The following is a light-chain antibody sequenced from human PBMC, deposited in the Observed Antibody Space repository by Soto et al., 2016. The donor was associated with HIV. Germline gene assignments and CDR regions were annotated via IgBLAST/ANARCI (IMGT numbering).Light chain of an antibody. CDR2: AAS. V-gene: IGKV1-9*01. CDR1: QDINNY. J-gene: IGKJ1*01. Sequence: DIQLTQSPSFLSASMGDRVTITCRASQDINNYLAWYQQKPGKAPKLLIYAASTLQSGVPSRFSGSGSGTEFTLTISSLQPEDFATYYCQQLNTYPRTFGQGTKVEIK. CDR3: QQLNTYPRT.